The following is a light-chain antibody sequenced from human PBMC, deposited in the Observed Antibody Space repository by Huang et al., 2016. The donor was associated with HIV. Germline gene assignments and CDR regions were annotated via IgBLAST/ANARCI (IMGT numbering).Light chain of an antibody. J-gene: IGKJ2*01. CDR2: SAS. CDR1: QGISTY. V-gene: IGKV1-16*01. Sequence: DIQMTQSPSSLSASVGDRVTVTCRASQGISTYLAWFQQKPGKAPKSLIYSASTLQTGVPSRFSGSGSGTDFTLTISGLQPDDSATYYCHQYYSFPYTFGQGTKLDIK. CDR3: HQYYSFPYT.